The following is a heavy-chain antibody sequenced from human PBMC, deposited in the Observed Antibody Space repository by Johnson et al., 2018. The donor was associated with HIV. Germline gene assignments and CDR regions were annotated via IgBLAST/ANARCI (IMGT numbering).Heavy chain of an antibody. CDR3: TAHYRNAFDI. Sequence: VQLVESGGGLVQPGRSLRLSCTASGFTFGDYAMSWVRQAPGKGLEWVGFIRSKAYGGTTEYAASVKGRFTISRDDSKSIAYLQMNSLKTEDTAVYYCTAHYRNAFDIWGQGTMVTVSS. D-gene: IGHD1-26*01. V-gene: IGHV3-49*04. CDR1: GFTFGDYA. J-gene: IGHJ3*02. CDR2: IRSKAYGGTT.